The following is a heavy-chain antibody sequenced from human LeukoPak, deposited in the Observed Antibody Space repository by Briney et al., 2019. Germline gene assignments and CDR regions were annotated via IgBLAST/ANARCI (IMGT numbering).Heavy chain of an antibody. CDR1: GFTFTNYW. CDR3: ARAGYSSGHR. CDR2: IKEDGIKK. J-gene: IGHJ5*02. D-gene: IGHD6-19*01. Sequence: GGSLRLSCDASGFTFTNYWMSWVRQAPGKGLEWVALIKEDGIKKYYVDSVKGRFTISRDNAKNSLYLQMNSLRAEDTAIYYCARAGYSSGHRWGQGTLVTVSS. V-gene: IGHV3-7*01.